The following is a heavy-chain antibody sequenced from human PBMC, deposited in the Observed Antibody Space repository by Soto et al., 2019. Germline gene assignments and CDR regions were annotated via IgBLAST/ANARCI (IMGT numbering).Heavy chain of an antibody. V-gene: IGHV4-39*01. D-gene: IGHD4-17*01. CDR3: ARQDHGDYEIFFDY. CDR1: GASIISTTKY. Sequence: QLQLQESGPGLVKPSETLSLTCTVSGASIISTTKYWGWIRQPPGRGLEWIGTISSIGSTYYNPSLEGRVTISVDTSKYQFSLKVTSVTAADTGLYYCARQDHGDYEIFFDYWGQGTLVTVSS. J-gene: IGHJ4*02. CDR2: ISSIGST.